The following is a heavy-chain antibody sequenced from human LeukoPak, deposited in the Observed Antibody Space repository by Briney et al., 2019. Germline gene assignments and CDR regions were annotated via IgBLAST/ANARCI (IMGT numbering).Heavy chain of an antibody. V-gene: IGHV3-33*06. CDR1: GFTFSSYG. J-gene: IGHJ4*02. CDR3: AKDPLFSSSWYDWYFDY. CDR2: IWYDGSNK. Sequence: GRSLRLSCAASGFTFSSYGMHWVRQAPGKGLEWVAVIWYDGSNKYYADSVKGRFTISRDNSKNTLYLQMNSLRAEDTAVYYCAKDPLFSSSWYDWYFDYWGQGTLVTVSS. D-gene: IGHD6-13*01.